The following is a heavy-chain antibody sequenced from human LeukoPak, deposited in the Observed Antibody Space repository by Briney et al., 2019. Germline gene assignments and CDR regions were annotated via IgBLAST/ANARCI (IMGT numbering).Heavy chain of an antibody. CDR3: ARYSSSIEIYFDY. D-gene: IGHD6-6*01. J-gene: IGHJ4*02. Sequence: SETLSLTCTVSGGSVSSGSYYWSWIRQPPGKGLEWIGYIYYSGSTNYNPSLKSRVTISVDTSKNQFSLKLSSVTAADTAVYYCARYSSSIEIYFDYWGQGTLVTVSS. V-gene: IGHV4-61*01. CDR2: IYYSGST. CDR1: GGSVSSGSYY.